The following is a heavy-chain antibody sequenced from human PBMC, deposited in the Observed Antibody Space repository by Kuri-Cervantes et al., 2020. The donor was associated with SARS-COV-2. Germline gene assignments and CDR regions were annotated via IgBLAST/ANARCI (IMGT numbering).Heavy chain of an antibody. J-gene: IGHJ4*02. CDR2: ISYDGSNK. Sequence: GGSLRLSCAASGFTFSSYAMHWVRQAPGKGLEWVAVISYDGSNKYYADSVKGRFTISRDNSKNTLYLQMNSLRAEDTALYYCAREGDYWGQGTLVTVSS. V-gene: IGHV3-30-3*01. CDR1: GFTFSSYA. CDR3: AREGDY.